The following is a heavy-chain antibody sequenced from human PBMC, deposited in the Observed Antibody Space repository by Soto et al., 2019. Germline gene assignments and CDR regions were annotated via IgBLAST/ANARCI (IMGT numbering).Heavy chain of an antibody. CDR1: GYSFRSYG. D-gene: IGHD3-10*01. CDR2: IWYDGSNE. CDR3: ARERGFVRGVLRYYLDY. V-gene: IGHV3-33*01. Sequence: GGSLRLSCAASGYSFRSYGVHWVRQAPGKGLEWVALIWYDGSNEYYADSVQGRFTISRDNSETTVYLQMNSLSVEDTAIYYCARERGFVRGVLRYYLDYWGQGTLVTVSS. J-gene: IGHJ4*02.